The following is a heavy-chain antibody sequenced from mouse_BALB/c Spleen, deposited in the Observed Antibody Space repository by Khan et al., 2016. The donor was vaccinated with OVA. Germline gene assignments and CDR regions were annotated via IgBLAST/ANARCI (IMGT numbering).Heavy chain of an antibody. CDR3: TRRPGFFDD. Sequence: EVELVESGGGLVKPGGSLKLSCTASGFAFSSFDMSWVRQTPEKRLEWVAYVSSGGDNTYSPDTMKGRFTISRDNAKNTLYLQMSSLMSEDTAIYYCTRRPGFFDDWGEGTMVTVSS. J-gene: IGHJ1*01. V-gene: IGHV5-12-1*01. CDR1: GFAFSSFD. CDR2: VSSGGDNT.